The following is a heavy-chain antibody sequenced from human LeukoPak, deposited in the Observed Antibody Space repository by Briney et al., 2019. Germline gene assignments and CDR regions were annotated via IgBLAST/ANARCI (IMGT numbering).Heavy chain of an antibody. Sequence: PSQTLSLTCSVSGDYINRGEYCWTWIRQPPGKGLEWTGYICNSGTTYYNPSLKSRITISVDTSKNQFSLKLTSVTAADTAVYYCAREGYCSGGACYSGPYFSYYMDVWGKGTTVAVSS. CDR2: ICNSGTT. D-gene: IGHD2-15*01. CDR1: GDYINRGEYC. J-gene: IGHJ6*03. V-gene: IGHV4-30-4*08. CDR3: AREGYCSGGACYSGPYFSYYMDV.